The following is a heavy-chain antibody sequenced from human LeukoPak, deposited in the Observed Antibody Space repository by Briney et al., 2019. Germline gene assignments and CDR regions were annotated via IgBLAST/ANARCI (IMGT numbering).Heavy chain of an antibody. Sequence: PGGSLRLSCAASGFTFSSYWMSWVRQAPGKGLEWVANIKQDGSEKYYVDSVKGRFTISRDNAKNSLYLQMNSLRAEDTAVYYCARVHGSGSYYNPPLDYWGQGTLVTVSS. CDR2: IKQDGSEK. CDR3: ARVHGSGSYYNPPLDY. D-gene: IGHD3-10*01. CDR1: GFTFSSYW. V-gene: IGHV3-7*01. J-gene: IGHJ4*02.